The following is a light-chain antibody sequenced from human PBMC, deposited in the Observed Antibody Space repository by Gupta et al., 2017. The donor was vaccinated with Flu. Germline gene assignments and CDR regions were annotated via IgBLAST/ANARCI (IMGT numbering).Light chain of an antibody. V-gene: IGLV2-14*01. Sequence: SDLTQPASVSGSPGQSITISCTGTSSDVGGYNYVSWYQQHPGKAPKLMIYEVSNRPSGVSNRFSGSKSGNTASLTISGLQAEDEADYYCSSYTSSSTYVFGTGTKVTVL. CDR3: SSYTSSSTYV. J-gene: IGLJ1*01. CDR2: EVS. CDR1: SSDVGGYNY.